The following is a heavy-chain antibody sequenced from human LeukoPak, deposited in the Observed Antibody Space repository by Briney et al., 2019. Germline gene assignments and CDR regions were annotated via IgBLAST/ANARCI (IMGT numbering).Heavy chain of an antibody. D-gene: IGHD2-21*02. CDR1: GFTFSNHG. CDR3: ARDRLEAVTDDDYFDY. J-gene: IGHJ4*02. Sequence: GGSLRLSCAASGFTFSNHGMHWVRQAPGKGPEWVALIWYDGSNKYYGDSVKGRFTISRDNSKNTVYLQMNSLRAEDTGVYYCARDRLEAVTDDDYFDYWGRGTLVTVSS. CDR2: IWYDGSNK. V-gene: IGHV3-33*01.